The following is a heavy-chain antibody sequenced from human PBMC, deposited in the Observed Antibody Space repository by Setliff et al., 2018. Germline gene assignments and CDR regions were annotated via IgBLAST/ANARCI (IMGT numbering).Heavy chain of an antibody. CDR2: ISAYNGDT. D-gene: IGHD3-10*01. CDR3: ARGEEGSGSLDAFDI. CDR1: GYTFTSYG. J-gene: IGHJ3*02. Sequence: ASVKVSCKASGYTFTSYGMSWVRQAPGQGLEWMGWISAYNGDTNYAQKLQGRVTMTTDTSTSTAYMELRSLRADDTAVYYCARGEEGSGSLDAFDIWGQETMVTGS. V-gene: IGHV1-18*01.